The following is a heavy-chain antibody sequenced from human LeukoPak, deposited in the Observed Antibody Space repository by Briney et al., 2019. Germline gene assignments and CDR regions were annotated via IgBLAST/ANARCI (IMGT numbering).Heavy chain of an antibody. V-gene: IGHV3-48*04. D-gene: IGHD3-16*01. J-gene: IGHJ4*02. CDR1: GFTFSSYG. CDR3: ARQNYDYVWGSYHPVGY. CDR2: ISSSGSTI. Sequence: GGTLRLSCAASGFTFSSYGMSWVRQAPGKVLEWVSYISSSGSTIYYADSVKGRFTISRDSAKNSLYLQMNSLRAEDTAVYYCARQNYDYVWGSYHPVGYWGQGTLVTVSS.